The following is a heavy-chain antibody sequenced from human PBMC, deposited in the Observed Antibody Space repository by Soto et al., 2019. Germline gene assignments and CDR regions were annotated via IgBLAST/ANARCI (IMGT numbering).Heavy chain of an antibody. V-gene: IGHV4-4*02. J-gene: IGHJ4*02. CDR1: GGSISSSNW. Sequence: SETLSLTCAVSGGSISSSNWWSWVRQPPGKGLEWIGEIYHSGSTNYNPSLKSRVTISVDKSKNQFSLKLSSVTAADTVVYYCARYTGIASIPFDYWGQGTLVTVSS. D-gene: IGHD6-13*01. CDR2: IYHSGST. CDR3: ARYTGIASIPFDY.